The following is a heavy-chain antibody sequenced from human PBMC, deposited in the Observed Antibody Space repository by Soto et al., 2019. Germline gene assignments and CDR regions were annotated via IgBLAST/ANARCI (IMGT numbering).Heavy chain of an antibody. CDR1: GFSFSDYS. V-gene: IGHV3-21*01. CDR3: ARDGAYCSGIGCREYYHYMEV. CDR2: ISGSSSYI. Sequence: EVQLVESGGGLVKPGGSLRLSCAASGFSFSDYSMNWVRQAPGKGLEWVSSISGSSSYIFYTDSLQGRFTVSRDNANKSLYVQMNSLRAEDTAVYYCARDGAYCSGIGCREYYHYMEVWGKGTTVTVSS. J-gene: IGHJ6*03. D-gene: IGHD2-15*01.